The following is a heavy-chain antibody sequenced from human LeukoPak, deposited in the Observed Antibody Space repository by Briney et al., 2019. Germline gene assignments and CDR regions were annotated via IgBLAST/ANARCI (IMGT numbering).Heavy chain of an antibody. CDR1: GGSFSGYY. CDR3: ARIRGSKSLPLVDY. Sequence: SETLSLTCAVYGGSFSGYYWSWIRQPPGKGLEWIGEINHSGSTNYNPSLKSRVTISVDTSKNQFSLKLSSVTAADTAVYYCARIRGSKSLPLVDYWGQGTLVTVSS. J-gene: IGHJ4*02. D-gene: IGHD5-12*01. CDR2: INHSGST. V-gene: IGHV4-34*01.